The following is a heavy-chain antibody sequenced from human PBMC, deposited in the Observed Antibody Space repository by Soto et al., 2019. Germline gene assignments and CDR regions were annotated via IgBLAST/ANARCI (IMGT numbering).Heavy chain of an antibody. CDR3: ARRMVRGPYYGQYYYYGMDV. D-gene: IGHD3-10*01. CDR2: INHSGST. J-gene: IGHJ6*02. CDR1: GGSFSGYY. Sequence: SETLSLTCAVYGGSFSGYYWSWIRQPPGKGLEWIGEINHSGSTNYNPSLKSRVTISVDTSKNQLSLKLSSVTAADTAVYYCARRMVRGPYYGQYYYYGMDVWGQGTTVTVSS. V-gene: IGHV4-34*01.